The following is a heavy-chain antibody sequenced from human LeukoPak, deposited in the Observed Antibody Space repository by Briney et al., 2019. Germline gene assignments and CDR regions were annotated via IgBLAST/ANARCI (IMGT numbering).Heavy chain of an antibody. D-gene: IGHD1-7*01. Sequence: GGSLRLSCAASGFTFSSYAVSWVRQAPGKGLEWVSAISGSGGSTYYADSVKGRFTISRDNSKNTLYLQMNSLRAEDTAVYYCARGDGWNYYVESTLLPNYYGMDVWGQGTTVTVSS. CDR3: ARGDGWNYYVESTLLPNYYGMDV. V-gene: IGHV3-23*01. CDR2: ISGSGGST. CDR1: GFTFSSYA. J-gene: IGHJ6*02.